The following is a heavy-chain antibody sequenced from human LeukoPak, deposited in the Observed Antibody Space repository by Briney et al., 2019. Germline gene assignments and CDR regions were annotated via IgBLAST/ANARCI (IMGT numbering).Heavy chain of an antibody. CDR1: GFIVSNNY. CDR2: IYSGDRT. D-gene: IGHD1-26*01. CDR3: TRATVWDSGSYYSDY. Sequence: GGSLRLSCGASGFIVSNNYMCWVRQAPGKGLEWVSDIYSGDRTSYADSVKGRFTISRDNFKNTLNLQMNSLRVEDTAVYYCTRATVWDSGSYYSDYWGQGTLVTVSS. J-gene: IGHJ4*02. V-gene: IGHV3-66*01.